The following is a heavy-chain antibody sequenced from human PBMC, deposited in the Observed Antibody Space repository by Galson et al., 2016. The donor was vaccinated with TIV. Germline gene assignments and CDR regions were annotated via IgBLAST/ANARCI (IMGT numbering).Heavy chain of an antibody. CDR2: TLYDGTKK. D-gene: IGHD4-17*01. Sequence: SLRLSCAASGFTFSSYGMHWVRQAPGKGLEWVAVTLYDGTKKFYADSVKGRFTFSKDNSKNTVSLEMNSLRLEDTAVYYCARDPRIYGDYLLAYFDYWGQGTLLTVSS. J-gene: IGHJ4*02. V-gene: IGHV3-30*03. CDR3: ARDPRIYGDYLLAYFDY. CDR1: GFTFSSYG.